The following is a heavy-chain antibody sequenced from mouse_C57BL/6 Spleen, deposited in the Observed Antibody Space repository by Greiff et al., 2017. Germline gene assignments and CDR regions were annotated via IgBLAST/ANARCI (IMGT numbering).Heavy chain of an antibody. CDR3: ARDYGHRFAY. J-gene: IGHJ3*01. CDR1: GFTFSDYG. V-gene: IGHV5-17*01. Sequence: EVHLVESGGGLVKPGGSLKLSCAASGFTFSDYGMHWVRQAPEKGLEWVAYISSGSSTIYYADTVKGRFTISSDNAKNTLFLQMTGLRSEDTAMYYCARDYGHRFAYWGQGTLVTVSA. D-gene: IGHD1-1*02. CDR2: ISSGSSTI.